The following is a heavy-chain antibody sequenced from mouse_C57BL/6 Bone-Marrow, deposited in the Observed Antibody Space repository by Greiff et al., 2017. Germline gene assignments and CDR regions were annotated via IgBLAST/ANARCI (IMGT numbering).Heavy chain of an antibody. D-gene: IGHD2-3*01. CDR2: IWSGGST. CDR1: GFSLTSYG. CDR3: ARKGNGYYEADY. Sequence: VQLQQSGPGLVQPSQSLSITCTVSGFSLTSYGVHWVRQSPGKGLEWLGVIWSGGSTDYNAAFISRLSISKDNSTSQVFFKMNSLQADDTAMYYCARKGNGYYEADYWGQGTTLTVSS. J-gene: IGHJ2*01. V-gene: IGHV2-2*01.